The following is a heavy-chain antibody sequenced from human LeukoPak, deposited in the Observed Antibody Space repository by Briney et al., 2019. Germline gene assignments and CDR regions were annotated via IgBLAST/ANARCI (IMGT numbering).Heavy chain of an antibody. CDR3: AREANYYDSSGYYAEN. V-gene: IGHV3-66*01. CDR2: IYSGGST. CDR1: GFTVSSNY. J-gene: IGHJ4*02. D-gene: IGHD3-22*01. Sequence: PGGSLRLSCAASGFTVSSNYMSWVRQAPGKGLEWVSVIYSGGSTYYADSVKGRFTISRDNAKNSLYLQMNSLRAEDTAVYYCAREANYYDSSGYYAENWGQGTLVTVSS.